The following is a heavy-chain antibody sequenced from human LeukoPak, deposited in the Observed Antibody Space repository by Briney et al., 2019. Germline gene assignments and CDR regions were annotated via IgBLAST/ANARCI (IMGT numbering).Heavy chain of an antibody. CDR2: INPNSGGT. CDR3: ARDNNPAIFGVVTDNWFDP. J-gene: IGHJ5*02. Sequence: ASVKVSCKASGYTFTVYYMHWVRQAPGQGLEWMGWINPNSGGTNYAQKFQGRVTMTRDTSISTAYMELSRLRSDDTAVYYCARDNNPAIFGVVTDNWFDPWGQGTLVTVSS. V-gene: IGHV1-2*02. D-gene: IGHD3-3*01. CDR1: GYTFTVYY.